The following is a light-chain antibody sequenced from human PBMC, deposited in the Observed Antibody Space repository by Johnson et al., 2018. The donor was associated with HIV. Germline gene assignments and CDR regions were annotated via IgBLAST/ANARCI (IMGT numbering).Light chain of an antibody. CDR3: GTWDSGLSAGV. CDR2: ENN. CDR1: SSNIGNNY. J-gene: IGLJ1*01. V-gene: IGLV1-51*02. Sequence: QSVLTQPPSVSAAPGQKVTISCYGSSSNIGNNYVSWYQQLPGTAPKLLIYENNKRPSGIPDRFSGSKSGTSATLDISGLQTGDEADYYCGTWDSGLSAGVFGTGTKVTVL.